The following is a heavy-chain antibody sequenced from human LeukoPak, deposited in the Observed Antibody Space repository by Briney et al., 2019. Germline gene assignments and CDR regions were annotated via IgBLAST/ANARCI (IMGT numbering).Heavy chain of an antibody. CDR3: ARDHYDILTGWSYYYYGMDV. D-gene: IGHD3-9*01. J-gene: IGHJ6*02. Sequence: ASVKVSCKASGYTFTSYGISWVRQAPGQGLEWMGWISAYNGNTNYAQKLQGRVTMTTDTSTSTAYIELRSLRSDDTAAYYCARDHYDILTGWSYYYYGMDVWGQGTTVTVSS. V-gene: IGHV1-18*01. CDR1: GYTFTSYG. CDR2: ISAYNGNT.